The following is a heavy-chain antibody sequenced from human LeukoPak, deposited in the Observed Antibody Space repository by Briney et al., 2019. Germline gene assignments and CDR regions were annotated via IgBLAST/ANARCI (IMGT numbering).Heavy chain of an antibody. CDR1: RFIVSNSW. D-gene: IGHD3-10*01. Sequence: GGSLRLSCEASRFIVSNSWMHWVRQVPGKGLVWVSRIRSDGRDTSYADSVKGRFTISRDNAKSTLYLQMNSLRAEDTAVYYCVDGSGSTDAFDIWGQGTMVTVSS. CDR2: IRSDGRDT. CDR3: VDGSGSTDAFDI. J-gene: IGHJ3*02. V-gene: IGHV3-74*01.